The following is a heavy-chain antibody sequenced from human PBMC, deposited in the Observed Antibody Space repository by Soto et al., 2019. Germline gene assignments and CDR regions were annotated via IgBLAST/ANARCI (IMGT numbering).Heavy chain of an antibody. CDR2: ITSSGSYI. CDR3: ARDESAGSSTSN. D-gene: IGHD2-2*01. CDR1: GPTFSTYG. Sequence: DVQLVESGGGLVKPGGSLRLSCVASGPTFSTYGMNWIRQTPGKGLEWVSSITSSGSYIHYADSGPGRFTVSRDNAKNGMYLQMNRLRVEETAVYFCARDESAGSSTSNWGQGTLVTVSS. V-gene: IGHV3-21*01. J-gene: IGHJ4*02.